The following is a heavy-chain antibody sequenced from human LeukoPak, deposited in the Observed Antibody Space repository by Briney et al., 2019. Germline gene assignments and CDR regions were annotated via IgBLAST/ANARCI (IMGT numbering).Heavy chain of an antibody. CDR2: ISWNSGSI. CDR1: GFTFDDYA. D-gene: IGHD3-10*01. V-gene: IGHV3-9*03. CDR3: AKGWGPGEDREPLDH. Sequence: PGGSLRLSCAASGFTFDDYAMHWVRQAPGKGLEWVSGISWNSGSIGYADSVKGRFTISRDNAKNSLYLQMNSLRAEDMALYYCAKGWGPGEDREPLDHWGQGTLVTVSS. J-gene: IGHJ4*02.